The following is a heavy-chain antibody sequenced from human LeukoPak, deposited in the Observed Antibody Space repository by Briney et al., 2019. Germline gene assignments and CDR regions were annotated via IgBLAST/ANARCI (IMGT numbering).Heavy chain of an antibody. CDR3: ARSLGTAAGTGLDY. CDR1: GFTFSSYD. D-gene: IGHD6-13*01. Sequence: PGGSLRLSCAASGFTFSSYDMHWVRQATGKGLEWVSAIGTAGDPYYSGSVKGRFTISRENAKNSLYLQMNSLRAGDTAVYYCARSLGTAAGTGLDYWGQGTLVTVSS. CDR2: IGTAGDP. J-gene: IGHJ4*02. V-gene: IGHV3-13*05.